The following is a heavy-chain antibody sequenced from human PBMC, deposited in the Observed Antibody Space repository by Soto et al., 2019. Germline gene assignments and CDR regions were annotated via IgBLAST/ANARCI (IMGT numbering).Heavy chain of an antibody. CDR3: VMVDNYVTPTPQDV. CDR2: ISPYTGNT. J-gene: IGHJ6*02. V-gene: IGHV1-18*01. CDR1: GYIFVNYG. Sequence: QVQLVQSGDEVKKPGASVKVSCKASGYIFVNYGIAWVRQAPGQGLEWMGWISPYTGNTHSASKVQGRLTMTTDTSTSTPCRDRGSPTSDDTAVYYCVMVDNYVTPTPQDVWGQGTTVTVSS. D-gene: IGHD3-16*01.